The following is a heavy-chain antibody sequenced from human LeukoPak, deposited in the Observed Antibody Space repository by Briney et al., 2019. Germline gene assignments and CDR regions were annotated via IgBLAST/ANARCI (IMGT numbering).Heavy chain of an antibody. J-gene: IGHJ4*02. D-gene: IGHD2-2*01. CDR3: ARIDTVVLPSTMFDY. CDR2: IYYSGST. Sequence: PSQTLSLTCTVSGGSISSGDYYWSWIRQPPGKGLEWIGYIYYSGSTYYNPSLKSRVTISVDTSRNQFSLKLGSVTAADTALYYCARIDTVVLPSTMFDYWGQGTLVTVSS. V-gene: IGHV4-30-4*01. CDR1: GGSISSGDYY.